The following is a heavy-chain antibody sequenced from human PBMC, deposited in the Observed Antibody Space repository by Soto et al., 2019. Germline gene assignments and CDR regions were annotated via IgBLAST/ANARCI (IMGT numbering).Heavy chain of an antibody. D-gene: IGHD2-2*01. Sequence: PGGSLRLSCTVSGFTFDNYAMSWVRQAPGKGLEWISGINWNGASAGYADSVKGRFTISRDNAKNSLYLQMNSLRAEDTALYYCARGLNKAALSYAYWGLGTLDTVSS. V-gene: IGHV3-20*04. J-gene: IGHJ4*01. CDR1: GFTFDNYA. CDR2: INWNGASA. CDR3: ARGLNKAALSYAY.